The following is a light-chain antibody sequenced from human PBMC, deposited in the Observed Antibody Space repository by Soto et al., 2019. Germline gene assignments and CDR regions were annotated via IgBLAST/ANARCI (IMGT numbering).Light chain of an antibody. CDR1: QSISSSY. Sequence: EIVLTQSPGTLSLSPGERATLSCRASQSISSSYLAWYQQKPGQAPRLLIYGASNRATGIPDRFSGSGSGTDFTLTISRLEPEDFAVYYCQQQGTSPQTFGQGTTVEI. J-gene: IGKJ1*01. CDR2: GAS. CDR3: QQQGTSPQT. V-gene: IGKV3-20*01.